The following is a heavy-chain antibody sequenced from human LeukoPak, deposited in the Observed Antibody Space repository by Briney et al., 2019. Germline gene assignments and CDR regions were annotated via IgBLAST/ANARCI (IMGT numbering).Heavy chain of an antibody. V-gene: IGHV3-33*08. CDR2: IWYDGSNK. CDR3: ARARLPGYSSGWTNFDY. J-gene: IGHJ4*02. Sequence: GGSLRLSCAASGFTFSSYAMHWVRQAPGKGLEWVAVIWYDGSNKYYADSVKGRFTISRDNSKNTLSLQMNSLRADDTAVYYCARARLPGYSSGWTNFDYWGQGTLVTVSS. D-gene: IGHD6-19*01. CDR1: GFTFSSYA.